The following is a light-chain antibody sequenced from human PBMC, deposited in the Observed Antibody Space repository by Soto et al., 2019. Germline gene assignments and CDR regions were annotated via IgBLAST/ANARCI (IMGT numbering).Light chain of an antibody. CDR1: QSIGSW. V-gene: IGKV1-5*01. Sequence: DIPMTQSPSTLSASVGDRATITCRASQSIGSWLAWYQQKPGKAPNLLIYVASSLQSGVPSRFSGSGSGTDFTLTISSLQRDDFAIYYCQQYNPYSRTFGQGTKVDIK. CDR3: QQYNPYSRT. J-gene: IGKJ1*01. CDR2: VAS.